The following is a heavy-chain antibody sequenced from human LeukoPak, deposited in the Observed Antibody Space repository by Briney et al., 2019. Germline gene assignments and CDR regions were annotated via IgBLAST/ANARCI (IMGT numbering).Heavy chain of an antibody. D-gene: IGHD1-14*01. CDR3: ARDHRPEIQYYHMDV. J-gene: IGHJ6*03. V-gene: IGHV3-33*01. Sequence: GGSLRLSCAASGLSLSNYGMHWVRQAPGKGLEWVAALLYDGNTKHYSDSVKGRFTISRDISKNTFYLQMNSLTAEDTAVYYCARDHRPEIQYYHMDVWGKGTTVAVSS. CDR2: LLYDGNTK. CDR1: GLSLSNYG.